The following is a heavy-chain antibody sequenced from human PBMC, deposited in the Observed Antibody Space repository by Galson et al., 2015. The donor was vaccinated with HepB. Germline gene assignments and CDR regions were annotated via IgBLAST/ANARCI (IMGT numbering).Heavy chain of an antibody. D-gene: IGHD2-2*01. CDR2: IYHSGST. Sequence: ETLSLTCAVSGGSISSSNWWSWVRQPPGKGLEWIGEIYHSGSTNYNPSLKSRVTISVDKSKNQFSLKLSSVTAADTAVYYCARHGGYCSSTSCSVGEEGYYYMDVWGKGTTVTVSS. CDR1: GGSISSSNW. CDR3: ARHGGYCSSTSCSVGEEGYYYMDV. J-gene: IGHJ6*03. V-gene: IGHV4-4*02.